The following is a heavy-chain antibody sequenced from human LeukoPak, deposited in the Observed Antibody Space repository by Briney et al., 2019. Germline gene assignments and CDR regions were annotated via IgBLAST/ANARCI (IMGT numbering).Heavy chain of an antibody. Sequence: GGSLRLSCAASGFTFSSYAMHWVRQAPGKGLEWVAVISYDGSNKYYADSVKGRFTISRDNSKNTLYLQMNSLRAEDTAVYYCARIMTTVTTVENWGQGTLVTVSS. V-gene: IGHV3-30-3*01. CDR1: GFTFSSYA. J-gene: IGHJ4*02. CDR2: ISYDGSNK. CDR3: ARIMTTVTTVEN. D-gene: IGHD4-17*01.